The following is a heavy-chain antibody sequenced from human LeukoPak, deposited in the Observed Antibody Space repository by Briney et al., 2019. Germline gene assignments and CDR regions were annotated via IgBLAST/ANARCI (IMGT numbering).Heavy chain of an antibody. J-gene: IGHJ6*02. CDR3: ASSYGMDV. CDR2: IKHDGTEE. CDR1: GFTFSHSW. Sequence: GGSLRLSCAASGFTFSHSWMTCVRQPPRNWLEWVASIKHDGTEEYDLYTVKRRFTISSDTAKNSPYLHMNSLRAEYTAVYYCASSYGMDVWGQGTTVTVSS. V-gene: IGHV3-7*01.